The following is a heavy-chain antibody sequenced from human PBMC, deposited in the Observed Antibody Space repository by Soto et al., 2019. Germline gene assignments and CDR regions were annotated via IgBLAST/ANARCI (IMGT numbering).Heavy chain of an antibody. CDR1: GYTFTGYY. Sequence: ASVKVSCKASGYTFTGYYMHWVRQAPGQGLEWMGWINPNSGGTNYAQKFQGRVTMTRDTSISTAYMELSRLRSDDTAVYYCARDRYYYDRSGYYVVSVYGMDVWGQGTTVTVSS. V-gene: IGHV1-2*02. CDR3: ARDRYYYDRSGYYVVSVYGMDV. J-gene: IGHJ6*02. CDR2: INPNSGGT. D-gene: IGHD3-22*01.